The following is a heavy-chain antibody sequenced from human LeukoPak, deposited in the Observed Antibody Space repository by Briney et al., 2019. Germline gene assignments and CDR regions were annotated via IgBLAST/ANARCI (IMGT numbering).Heavy chain of an antibody. J-gene: IGHJ5*02. D-gene: IGHD6-13*01. CDR1: GFTFSSYE. V-gene: IGHV3-48*03. CDR3: ARGKKYSSSWFGFVRSNWFDP. Sequence: GESLRLSCAASGFTFSSYEMNWVRQAPGKGLEWVSYISSTGTTIYYADSVKGRFTISRDNAKNSLYLQMNSLRAEDTAVYYCARGKKYSSSWFGFVRSNWFDPWGQGTLVTVSS. CDR2: ISSTGTTI.